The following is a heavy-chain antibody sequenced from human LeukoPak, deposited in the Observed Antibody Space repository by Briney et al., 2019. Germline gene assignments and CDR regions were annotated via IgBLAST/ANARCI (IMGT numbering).Heavy chain of an antibody. Sequence: SQTLSLTCGVHAGSFSDYTWSWIRQPPGKGLEWIGEINHSGGTTYSPSLKSRFTISVDPSKNQFSLKLSSVTAADTAVYYCARLGLYTSSWYRFYYFDYWGQGALVTVSS. CDR2: INHSGGT. V-gene: IGHV4-34*01. J-gene: IGHJ4*02. CDR3: ARLGLYTSSWYRFYYFDY. CDR1: AGSFSDYT. D-gene: IGHD6-13*01.